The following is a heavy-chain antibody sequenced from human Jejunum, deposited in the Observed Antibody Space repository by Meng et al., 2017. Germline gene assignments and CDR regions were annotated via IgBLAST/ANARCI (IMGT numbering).Heavy chain of an antibody. J-gene: IGHJ4*02. V-gene: IGHV3-30*01. D-gene: IGHD7-27*01. CDR3: ARVGTYWGSLPY. CDR2: ISYHGSHK. CDR1: GFTFSSYA. Sequence: GESLKISCADSGFTFSSYALHWVRQAPGKGLEWVAIISYHGSHKYYADSVKGRFTISRDNTENTLYLQMNSLRAEDTAVYYCARVGTYWGSLPYWGQGTLVTVS.